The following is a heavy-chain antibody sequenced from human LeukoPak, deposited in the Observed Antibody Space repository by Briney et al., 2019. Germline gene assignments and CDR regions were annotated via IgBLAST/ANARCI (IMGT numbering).Heavy chain of an antibody. CDR2: IKQDVSQK. Sequence: LVSNIKQDVSQKYYVVSVKGGFTISRDNAKNSLYLQMNSLRAEDTAVYYCARIMSQLGYWGQGTLVTVSS. J-gene: IGHJ4*02. CDR3: ARIMSQLGY. V-gene: IGHV3-7*04. D-gene: IGHD6-6*01.